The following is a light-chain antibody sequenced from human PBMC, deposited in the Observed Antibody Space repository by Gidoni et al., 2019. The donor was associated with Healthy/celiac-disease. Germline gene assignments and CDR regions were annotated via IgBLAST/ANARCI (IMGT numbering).Light chain of an antibody. V-gene: IGKV4-1*01. J-gene: IGKJ4*01. CDR3: QQYYSTPLT. Sequence: DIVMTQSPDSLAVPLGERATINCKSSQSVLYSSNNKNYLAWYQQKPGQPPKLLIYWAYTRESGVPDRCSGSGSGTDFTLTISSLQAEDVAVYYCQQYYSTPLTCGGGTKVEIK. CDR2: WAY. CDR1: QSVLYSSNNKNY.